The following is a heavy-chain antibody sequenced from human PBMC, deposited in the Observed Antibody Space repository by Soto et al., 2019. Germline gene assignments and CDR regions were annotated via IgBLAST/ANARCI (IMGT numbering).Heavy chain of an antibody. V-gene: IGHV1-69*12. CDR2: IIPIFGTA. D-gene: IGHD6-6*01. J-gene: IGHJ6*02. CDR1: GGTFSSYA. CDR3: ASPSKAAARPYYYYYGMDV. Sequence: QVQLVQSGAEVKKPGSSVKVSCKASGGTFSSYASSWVRQAPGQGLEWMGGIIPIFGTANYAQKFQGRVTITADESTSTAYMELSSLRSEDTAVYYCASPSKAAARPYYYYYGMDVWGQGTTVTVSS.